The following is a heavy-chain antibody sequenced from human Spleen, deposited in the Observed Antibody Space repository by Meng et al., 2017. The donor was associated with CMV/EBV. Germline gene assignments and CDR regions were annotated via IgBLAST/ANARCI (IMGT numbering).Heavy chain of an antibody. Sequence: GESLKIACAASGFTFSSYSMNWVRQAPGKGLEWVSYISSSSSTIYYADSVKGRFTIPRDNAKNSLYLQMNSLRAEDTAVYYCARDGVESSIFGVVIIHFDYWGQGTLVTVSS. D-gene: IGHD3-3*01. CDR1: GFTFSSYS. J-gene: IGHJ4*02. CDR2: ISSSSSTI. CDR3: ARDGVESSIFGVVIIHFDY. V-gene: IGHV3-48*04.